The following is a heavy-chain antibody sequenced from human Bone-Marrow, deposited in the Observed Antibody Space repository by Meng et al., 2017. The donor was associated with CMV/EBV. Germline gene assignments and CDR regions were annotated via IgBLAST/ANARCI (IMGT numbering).Heavy chain of an antibody. V-gene: IGHV3-9*01. J-gene: IGHJ4*02. CDR3: TTEGYYDFWSGYYRVGY. Sequence: GGSLRLSCAASGFTFDDYAMHWVRQAPEKGLEWVSGISWNSGSIDYADSVKGRFTISRDNAKNSLYLQMNSLKTEDTAMYYCTTEGYYDFWSGYYRVGYWGQGTLVTVSS. D-gene: IGHD3-3*01. CDR1: GFTFDDYA. CDR2: ISWNSGSI.